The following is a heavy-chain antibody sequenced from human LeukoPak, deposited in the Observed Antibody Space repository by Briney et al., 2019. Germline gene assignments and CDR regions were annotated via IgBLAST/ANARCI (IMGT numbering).Heavy chain of an antibody. CDR2: ISGSGGST. CDR1: GFTFNSYA. Sequence: PGGTLRLSCAASGFTFNSYAMSWVRQAPGKGLEWVSAISGSGGSTYYADSVKGRFTISRDNSKNTLYLQMNSLRAEDTAVYYCAKYLIFGSLIAAAGDFDYWGQGTLVTVSS. J-gene: IGHJ4*02. V-gene: IGHV3-23*01. D-gene: IGHD6-13*01. CDR3: AKYLIFGSLIAAAGDFDY.